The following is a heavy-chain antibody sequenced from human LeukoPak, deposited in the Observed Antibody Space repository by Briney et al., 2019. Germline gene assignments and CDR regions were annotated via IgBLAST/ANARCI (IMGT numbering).Heavy chain of an antibody. CDR1: GDSISSGDYY. Sequence: SETLSLTCTVSGDSISSGDYYWTWIRQPPGKGLEWIGCIYHSGTTYYNPSLESRVTISVDGSKNQFSLKLSSVTAADTAVYYCARHAQSPYSGSFDYWGQGTLVTVSS. V-gene: IGHV4-30-2*01. J-gene: IGHJ4*02. D-gene: IGHD1-26*01. CDR2: IYHSGTT. CDR3: ARHAQSPYSGSFDY.